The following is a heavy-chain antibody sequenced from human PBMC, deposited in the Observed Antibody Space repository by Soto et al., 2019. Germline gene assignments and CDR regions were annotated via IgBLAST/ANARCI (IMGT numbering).Heavy chain of an antibody. CDR2: IYWDDDK. J-gene: IGHJ4*02. Sequence: QITLKESGPTLVKPTQTLTLTCTFSGFSLSTSGVGVGWIRQPPGKALEWLALIYWDDDKRYSTSLKSRLTTTQATSKNQVVLTMTNMDHVDTASYYSAHRRTRITIFGVGEWGYWGQGTLVTVSS. D-gene: IGHD3-3*01. CDR3: AHRRTRITIFGVGEWGY. CDR1: GFSLSTSGVG. V-gene: IGHV2-5*02.